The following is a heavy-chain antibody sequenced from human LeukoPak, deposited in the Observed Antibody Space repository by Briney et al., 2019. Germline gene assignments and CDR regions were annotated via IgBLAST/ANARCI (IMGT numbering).Heavy chain of an antibody. J-gene: IGHJ6*02. Sequence: GGSLRLSCAASGFTFSSYAMSWVRQAPGKGLEWVSAISGSGGSTYYADSVKGRFTISRDNSKNTLYLQMNSLRAEDTAVYYCANGMLYDPYGMDVWGQGTTVTVSS. CDR2: ISGSGGST. V-gene: IGHV3-23*01. CDR3: ANGMLYDPYGMDV. CDR1: GFTFSSYA. D-gene: IGHD3-3*01.